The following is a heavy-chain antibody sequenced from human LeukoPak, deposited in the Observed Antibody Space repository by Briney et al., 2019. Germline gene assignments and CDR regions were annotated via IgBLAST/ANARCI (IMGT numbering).Heavy chain of an antibody. D-gene: IGHD6-13*01. Sequence: GGSLRLSCAASGLTFSSHAMSWVRQAPGKGLEWVSTNSASGGNAYYADSVNGRFTISRDNSKNMVYLQMDSLRAEDTAVYYCAKDYGPKQLAFFDSWGQGTLVTVSS. V-gene: IGHV3-23*01. CDR2: NSASGGNA. CDR1: GLTFSSHA. CDR3: AKDYGPKQLAFFDS. J-gene: IGHJ4*02.